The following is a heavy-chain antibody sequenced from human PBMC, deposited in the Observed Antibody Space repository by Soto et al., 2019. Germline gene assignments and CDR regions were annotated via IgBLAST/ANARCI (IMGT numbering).Heavy chain of an antibody. CDR1: GFTVNNYW. Sequence: EVQLVESGGGLVQPGGSLRLSCVVSGFTVNNYWMSWVRQAPGKGLEWVANIKHDGSEKHYLASVMGRFTISRDDAKNALYLHMDSLRVEDSAMYYCARYSGNDCIDYWGRGTLVTVSS. CDR3: ARYSGNDCIDY. J-gene: IGHJ4*02. V-gene: IGHV3-7*04. CDR2: IKHDGSEK. D-gene: IGHD5-12*01.